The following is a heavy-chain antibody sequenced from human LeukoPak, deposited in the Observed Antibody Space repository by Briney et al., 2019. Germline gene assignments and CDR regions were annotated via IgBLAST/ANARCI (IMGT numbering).Heavy chain of an antibody. CDR1: GFTFSSYG. Sequence: GGSLRLSCAASGFTFSSYGMHWVRQAPGKGLEWVAVIWYDGSNKYYADSVKGRFTISRDNSKNTLYLQMNSLRAEDTAVYYCARDGTEYDILTGYSDYWGQGTLVTVSS. J-gene: IGHJ4*02. CDR2: IWYDGSNK. V-gene: IGHV3-33*08. CDR3: ARDGTEYDILTGYSDY. D-gene: IGHD3-9*01.